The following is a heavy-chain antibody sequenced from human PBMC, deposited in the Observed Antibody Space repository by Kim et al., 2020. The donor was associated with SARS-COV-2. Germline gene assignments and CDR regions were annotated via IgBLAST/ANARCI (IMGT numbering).Heavy chain of an antibody. CDR3: AKDVGPGAGAIGY. CDR1: GFTFSDSA. V-gene: IGHV3-9*01. D-gene: IGHD7-27*01. CDR2: ISRDSGNI. J-gene: IGHJ4*01. Sequence: GGSLRLSCKTSGFTFSDSAMHWVRQRPGKGLEWVSGISRDSGNIEYVYYVRVRCSISRDNANYSLSVHMSIMSLEAKGLYYCAKDVGPGAGAIGYWG.